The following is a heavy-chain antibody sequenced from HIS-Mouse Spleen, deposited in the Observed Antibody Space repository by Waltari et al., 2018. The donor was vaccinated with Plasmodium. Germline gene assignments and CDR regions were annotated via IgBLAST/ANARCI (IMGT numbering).Heavy chain of an antibody. Sequence: QVQLVQSGAEVKKPGASVKVSCKASGYTFTGYYMHWVRQAPGQGLEWMVWNNPKRGGTNDAQKFQGRVTMTRDTYSSTAYMELSRLRSDDTAVYYCARVLGYKAAAGTFVEYFQHWGQGTLVTVSS. CDR1: GYTFTGYY. CDR3: ARVLGYKAAAGTFVEYFQH. V-gene: IGHV1-2*02. D-gene: IGHD6-13*01. CDR2: NNPKRGGT. J-gene: IGHJ1*01.